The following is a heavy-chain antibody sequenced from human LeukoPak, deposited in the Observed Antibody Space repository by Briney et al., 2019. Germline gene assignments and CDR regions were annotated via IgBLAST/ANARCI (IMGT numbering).Heavy chain of an antibody. J-gene: IGHJ4*02. CDR3: ATEYYGAYNF. D-gene: IGHD4-17*01. Sequence: GGSLRLSCSASGFTFNNAWMSWVRQAPGKGLEWVGRIKSKSDGGTTDYAAPVKGRFTISRDDSKNTLYLQMNSLKTEDTAVHFCATEYYGAYNFWGQGTLVTVSS. CDR1: GFTFNNAW. V-gene: IGHV3-15*01. CDR2: IKSKSDGGTT.